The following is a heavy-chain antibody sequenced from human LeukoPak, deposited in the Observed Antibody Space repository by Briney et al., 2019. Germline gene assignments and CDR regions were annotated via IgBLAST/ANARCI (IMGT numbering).Heavy chain of an antibody. CDR2: IVYSGTT. J-gene: IGHJ4*02. CDR1: GGSISSGSYF. D-gene: IGHD2-21*02. V-gene: IGHV4-39*07. CDR3: ARGGDLGY. Sequence: SETLSLTCTVSGGSISSGSYFWAWIRQPPGQGLEWIGSIVYSGTTYYNPSLKSRVTISVDTSKNQFSLKLSSVTAADTAVYYCARGGDLGYWGQGTLVTVSS.